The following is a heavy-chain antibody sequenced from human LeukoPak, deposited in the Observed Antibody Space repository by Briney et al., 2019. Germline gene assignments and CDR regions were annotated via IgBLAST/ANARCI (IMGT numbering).Heavy chain of an antibody. CDR3: ARNGTVTVTGTKFNYFDY. Sequence: SETLSLTCTVSGGSISSGRYYWGLIRQPPGKGLEWIGSIYYGGSAYYNPSLKSRLTISVDTSKNQFSLKVTAVTAADTAVYFCARNGTVTVTGTKFNYFDYWGQGTLVTVSS. V-gene: IGHV4-39*01. D-gene: IGHD4-17*01. J-gene: IGHJ4*02. CDR2: IYYGGSA. CDR1: GGSISSGRYY.